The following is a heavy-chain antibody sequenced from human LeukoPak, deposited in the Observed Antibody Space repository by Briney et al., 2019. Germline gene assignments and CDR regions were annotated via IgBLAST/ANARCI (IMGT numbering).Heavy chain of an antibody. CDR3: ARDRSAALSAFDI. CDR1: GFTFSSYS. D-gene: IGHD6-13*01. V-gene: IGHV3-21*01. J-gene: IGHJ3*02. CDR2: ISSSSSYI. Sequence: PGGSLRLSCAASGFTFSSYSMNWVRQAPGKGLEWVSSISSSSSYIYYADSVKGRFTISRDNAKNSLYLQMNSLRAEDTAVYYCARDRSAALSAFDIWGQGTMVTVSS.